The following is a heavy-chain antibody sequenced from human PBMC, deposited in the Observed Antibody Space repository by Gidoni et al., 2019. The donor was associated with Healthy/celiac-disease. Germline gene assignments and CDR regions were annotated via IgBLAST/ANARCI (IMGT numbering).Heavy chain of an antibody. Sequence: VPLVGSWGGGVQPGRVREPSLAAPGFTFRSYAMHWVRQAPGKGLEWVAVISYDGSNKYYADSVKGRFTISRDNSKNTLYLQMNSLRAEDTAVYYCARDFRGYSRDAFDIWGQGTMVTVSS. V-gene: IGHV3-30*01. J-gene: IGHJ3*02. D-gene: IGHD6-13*01. CDR1: GFTFRSYA. CDR2: ISYDGSNK. CDR3: ARDFRGYSRDAFDI.